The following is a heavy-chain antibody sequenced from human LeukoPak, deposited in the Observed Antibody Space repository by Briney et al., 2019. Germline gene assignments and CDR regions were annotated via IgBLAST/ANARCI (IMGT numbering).Heavy chain of an antibody. J-gene: IGHJ3*02. CDR3: ARGGGHCSSTSCQGAFDI. CDR1: GGTFSSYA. D-gene: IGHD2-2*03. Sequence: ASVKVSCKASGGTFSSYAISWVRQAPGQGLEWMGWISAYNGNTNYAQKLQGRVTMTTDTSTSTAYMELRSLRSDDTAVYYCARGGGHCSSTSCQGAFDIWGQGTMVTVSS. CDR2: ISAYNGNT. V-gene: IGHV1-18*01.